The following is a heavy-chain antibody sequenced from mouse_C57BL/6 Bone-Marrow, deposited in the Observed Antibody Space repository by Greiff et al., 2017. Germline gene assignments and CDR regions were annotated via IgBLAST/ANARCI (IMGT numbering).Heavy chain of an antibody. V-gene: IGHV7-3*01. J-gene: IGHJ1*03. CDR3: ARYRPTHYYGSRNWYFDV. CDR2: IRNKANGYST. CDR1: GFTFTDYY. D-gene: IGHD1-1*01. Sequence: EVKLVESGGGLVQPGGSLSLSCAASGFTFTDYYMSWVRQPPGKALEWLGFIRNKANGYSTEYGASVKGRFTISRDNSQSILYLQMNALRAEDSATYYCARYRPTHYYGSRNWYFDVWGTGTTVTVSS.